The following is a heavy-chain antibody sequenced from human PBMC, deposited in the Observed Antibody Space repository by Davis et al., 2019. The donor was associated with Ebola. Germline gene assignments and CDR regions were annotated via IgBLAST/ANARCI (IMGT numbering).Heavy chain of an antibody. CDR2: INHSGST. V-gene: IGHV4-34*01. CDR3: ARGRWGVPAARWFDP. Sequence: MPSETLSLTCAVYAGSFSDYYWNWIRQPPGKGLEWIGEINHSGSTNYNPSLKSRVTISVDTSKNQFSLKLSSVTAADTAVYYCARGRWGVPAARWFDPWGQGTLVTVSS. D-gene: IGHD2-2*01. J-gene: IGHJ5*02. CDR1: AGSFSDYY.